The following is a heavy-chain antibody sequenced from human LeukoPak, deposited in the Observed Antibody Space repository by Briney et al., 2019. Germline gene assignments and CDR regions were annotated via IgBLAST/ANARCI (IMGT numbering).Heavy chain of an antibody. V-gene: IGHV3-7*03. CDR3: TPTGSSLRN. J-gene: IGHJ4*02. Sequence: GGSLRLSCAASGFTFSSYWMSWVRQAPGKGLEWVANIKQDGSEKYYVDSVKGRFTISRDNAKNSLYLQMNSLKTEDTAVYYCTPTGSSLRNWGQGTLVTVSS. D-gene: IGHD3-10*01. CDR1: GFTFSSYW. CDR2: IKQDGSEK.